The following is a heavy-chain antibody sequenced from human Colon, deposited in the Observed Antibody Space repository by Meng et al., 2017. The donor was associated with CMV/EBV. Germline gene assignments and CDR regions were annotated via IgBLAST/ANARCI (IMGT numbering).Heavy chain of an antibody. D-gene: IGHD3-3*01. CDR2: ISSSSSYI. CDR3: ARAGTFGVVPAGY. V-gene: IGHV3-21*01. J-gene: IGHJ4*02. Sequence: GESLKISCAASGFNFSSYSMNWVRQAPGEGLEWVSSISSSSSYIYYADSVKGRFTISRDNAKNSLYLQMNSLRAEDTAVYYCARAGTFGVVPAGYWGQGTLVTVSS. CDR1: GFNFSSYS.